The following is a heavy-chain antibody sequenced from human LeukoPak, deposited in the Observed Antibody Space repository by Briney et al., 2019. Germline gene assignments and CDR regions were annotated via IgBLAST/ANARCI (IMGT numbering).Heavy chain of an antibody. D-gene: IGHD2-2*01. V-gene: IGHV4-59*01. J-gene: IGHJ2*01. CDR2: IYYSGST. CDR3: ARGPTGVVVPAAMYWYFDL. Sequence: SETLSLTCTDSGGSISSYYWSWIRQPPGKGLEWIGYIYYSGSTNYNPSLKSRVTISVDTSKNQFSLKLSSVTAADTAVYYCARGPTGVVVPAAMYWYFDLWGRGTLVTVSS. CDR1: GGSISSYY.